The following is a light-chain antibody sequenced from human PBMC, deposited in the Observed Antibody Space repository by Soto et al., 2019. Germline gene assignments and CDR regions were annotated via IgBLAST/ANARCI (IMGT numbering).Light chain of an antibody. J-gene: IGKJ3*01. CDR2: DSS. V-gene: IGKV3-11*01. CDR1: QSIGSY. CDR3: LQRSNWPLT. Sequence: EIVLTQSPATLSLSPGERATLSCRTSQSIGSYLVWYQQKPGQPPRVLIYDSSNRVTGIPVRFSGSGSGTDFTLTISSLEPEDFAVYYCLQRSNWPLTFGPGTKIDI.